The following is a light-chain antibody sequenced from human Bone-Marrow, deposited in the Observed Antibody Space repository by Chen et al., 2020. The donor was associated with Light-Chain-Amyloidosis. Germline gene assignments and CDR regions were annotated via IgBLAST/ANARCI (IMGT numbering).Light chain of an antibody. V-gene: IGLV2-18*02. J-gene: IGLJ1*01. CDR2: EVR. CDR1: SSDVGRYNR. Sequence: QSALTQPPSVSGSPGQSVTISCTGSSSDVGRYNRVSWFQQPPGAAPKLIIFEVRDRPSDVPDRFSGSKSGNTASLTISGLQAEDEADYYCSSYTTSSTYVFGTGTKVTVL. CDR3: SSYTTSSTYV.